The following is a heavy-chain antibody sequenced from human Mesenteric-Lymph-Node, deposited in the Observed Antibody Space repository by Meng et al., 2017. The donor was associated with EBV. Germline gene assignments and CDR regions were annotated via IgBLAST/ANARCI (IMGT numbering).Heavy chain of an antibody. D-gene: IGHD3-10*01. J-gene: IGHJ4*02. V-gene: IGHV3-30*03. Sequence: QGHWVEAGGGGVQPGRSLRPSVAASGFTFSFYGMHWVRQAPGKGLEWVSFISYDGSNKYYADSVKGRFTISRDSSKNTLYLQLNNLTYDDTAVYYCRGRHFYVAGNDYWGQGTLVTVSS. CDR2: ISYDGSNK. CDR3: RGRHFYVAGNDY. CDR1: GFTFSFYG.